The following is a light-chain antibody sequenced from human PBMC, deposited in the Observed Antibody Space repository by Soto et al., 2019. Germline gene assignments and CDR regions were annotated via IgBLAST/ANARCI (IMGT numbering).Light chain of an antibody. CDR3: QQYGTT. Sequence: EIVSTQSPGTLSLSPGERATLSCRASQSVSSSYLAWYQQKPGQAPRLLIYGASSRATGIPDRFSGSGSGTDLTLTISRLETADFVVYYCQQYGTTFGGGTKVEIK. V-gene: IGKV3-20*01. CDR2: GAS. J-gene: IGKJ4*01. CDR1: QSVSSSY.